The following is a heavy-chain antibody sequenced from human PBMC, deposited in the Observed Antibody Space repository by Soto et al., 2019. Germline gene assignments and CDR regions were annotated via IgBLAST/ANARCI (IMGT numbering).Heavy chain of an antibody. V-gene: IGHV4-31*03. CDR3: ARHAGYSSSWVDY. J-gene: IGHJ4*02. CDR1: GGSISSGGYY. D-gene: IGHD6-13*01. CDR2: IYYSGSP. Sequence: QVQLQESGPGLVKPSQTLSLTCTVSGGSISSGGYYWSWIRPHPGKGLEWYGYIYYSGSPSYNLSLTSRVTISVDTAKNQFSLKLSSVPAADTDVYYCARHAGYSSSWVDYWGQGTLVTVSS.